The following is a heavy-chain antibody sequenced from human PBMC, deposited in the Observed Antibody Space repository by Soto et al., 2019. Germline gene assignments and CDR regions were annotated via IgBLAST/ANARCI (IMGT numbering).Heavy chain of an antibody. V-gene: IGHV3-11*01. CDR2: ISSSGSMI. CDR1: GFTFSEYY. D-gene: IGHD4-17*01. CDR3: ARDPTTVTTVAALDI. J-gene: IGHJ3*02. Sequence: QVQLVESGGGLVKPGGSLRLSCAASGFTFSEYYMTWIRQAPGKGLEWVSYISSSGSMIYHADSVKGRFTISRDNAKKSLYLQMNSLRAEDTAVYFCARDPTTVTTVAALDIWGRGTMVTVSS.